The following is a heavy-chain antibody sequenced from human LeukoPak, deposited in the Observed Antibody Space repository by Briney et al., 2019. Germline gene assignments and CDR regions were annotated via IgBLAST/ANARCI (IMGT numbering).Heavy chain of an antibody. V-gene: IGHV1-69*01. J-gene: IGHJ4*02. CDR1: GGTFSSYA. CDR2: IIPIFGTA. Sequence: ASVKVSCKASGGTFSSYAISWVRQAPGQGLEWMGGIIPIFGTANYAQKFQGRVTITADESTSTAYMELSSLSSEDTAVYYCARDPPGVKGDYNYQFDYWGQGTLVTVSS. CDR3: ARDPPGVKGDYNYQFDY. D-gene: IGHD4-17*01.